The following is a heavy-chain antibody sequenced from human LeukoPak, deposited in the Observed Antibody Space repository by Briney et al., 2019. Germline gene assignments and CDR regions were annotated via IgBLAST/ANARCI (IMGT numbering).Heavy chain of an antibody. CDR1: GFTFSSYA. CDR3: VRAGSGWYSMDV. D-gene: IGHD6-19*01. V-gene: IGHV3-64*01. J-gene: IGHJ6*02. Sequence: GGSLRLSCAASGFTFSSYAMHWIRHAPGKGLEYVSVMSSNGGITYYANSVKGRFTISRDNSKNTLYLQMGSLRAEDRAGYYCVRAGSGWYSMDVWGQGTTVSVSS. CDR2: MSSNGGIT.